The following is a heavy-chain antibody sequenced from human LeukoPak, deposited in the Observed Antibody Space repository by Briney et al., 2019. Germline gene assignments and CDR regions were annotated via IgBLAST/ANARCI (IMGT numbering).Heavy chain of an antibody. D-gene: IGHD1-1*01. V-gene: IGHV3-23*01. CDR3: GKDWKVDY. Sequence: PGGSLRLSCAASGFTFSSYWMSWVRQAPGRGLEWVSAISDAGDDKKYAASVKGRFTISRDNSKNTLYLQMNSLRVEDSAIYYCGKDWKVDYWGQGTLVTVSS. CDR1: GFTFSSYW. CDR2: ISDAGDDK. J-gene: IGHJ4*02.